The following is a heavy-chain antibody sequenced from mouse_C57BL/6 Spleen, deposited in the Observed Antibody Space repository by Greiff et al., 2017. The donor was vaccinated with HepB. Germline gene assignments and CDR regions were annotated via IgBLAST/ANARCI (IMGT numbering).Heavy chain of an antibody. V-gene: IGHV1-15*01. D-gene: IGHD1-1*01. CDR2: IDPETGGT. CDR1: GYTFTDYE. Sequence: LVRPGASVTLSCKASGYTFTDYEMHWVKQTPVHGLEWIGAIDPETGGTAYNQKFKGKAILTADKSSSTAYMELRSLTSEDSAVYYCTRSGYGSSYDYWGQGTTLTVSS. CDR3: TRSGYGSSYDY. J-gene: IGHJ2*01.